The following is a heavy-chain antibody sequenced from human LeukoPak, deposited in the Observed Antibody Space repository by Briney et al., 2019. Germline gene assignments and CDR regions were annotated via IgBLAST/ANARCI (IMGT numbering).Heavy chain of an antibody. CDR2: IWYDGSNK. D-gene: IGHD3-10*01. J-gene: IGHJ4*02. Sequence: GRSLRLSCAASGFTFSSYGMHWVRQAPGKGLEWVAVIWYDGSNKYYADSVKGRFTISRDNSKNTLYPQMNSLRAEDTAVYYCAPLITMVRGVVSDYWGQGTLVTVSS. CDR3: APLITMVRGVVSDY. V-gene: IGHV3-30*19. CDR1: GFTFSSYG.